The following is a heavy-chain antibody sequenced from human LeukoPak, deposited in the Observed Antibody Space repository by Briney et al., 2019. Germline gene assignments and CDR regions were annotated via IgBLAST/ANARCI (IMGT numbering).Heavy chain of an antibody. CDR1: GFTFSSYA. Sequence: GGSLRLSCAASGFTFSSYAMSWVRQAPGKGLEWVSAISGSGGSTYYADSVKGRFTISRDNSKNTLYLQMNSLRAEDTAVYYCAKDGAIDRAYDYGGAFDYWGQGTLVTVSS. V-gene: IGHV3-23*01. D-gene: IGHD4-23*01. CDR3: AKDGAIDRAYDYGGAFDY. CDR2: ISGSGGST. J-gene: IGHJ4*02.